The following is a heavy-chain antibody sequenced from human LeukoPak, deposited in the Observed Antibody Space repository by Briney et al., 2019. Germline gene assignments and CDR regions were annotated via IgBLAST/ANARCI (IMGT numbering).Heavy chain of an antibody. D-gene: IGHD1-7*01. CDR3: ARDFGFWNYESPLGY. CDR1: GYTFTSYY. J-gene: IGHJ4*02. Sequence: ASVKVSCKASGYTFTSYYMHWVRQAPGQGLEWMGIINPSGGSTSYAQKFQGRVTMTRDMSTSTVYMELSSLRSEDTAVYYCARDFGFWNYESPLGYWGQGTLVTVSS. V-gene: IGHV1-46*01. CDR2: INPSGGST.